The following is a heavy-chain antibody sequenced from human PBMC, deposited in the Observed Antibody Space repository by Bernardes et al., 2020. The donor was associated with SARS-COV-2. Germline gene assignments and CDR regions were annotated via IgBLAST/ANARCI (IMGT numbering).Heavy chain of an antibody. Sequence: GGSLRLSCAASGFTFDDYAMHWVRQAPGKGLEWVSGISWNSGSIGYADSVKGRFTISRDNARNSLYLQMNSLRAEDTALYYCAKDAYYDSLGMDVWGQGTTVTVSS. CDR1: GFTFDDYA. V-gene: IGHV3-9*01. CDR3: AKDAYYDSLGMDV. CDR2: ISWNSGSI. J-gene: IGHJ6*02. D-gene: IGHD3-22*01.